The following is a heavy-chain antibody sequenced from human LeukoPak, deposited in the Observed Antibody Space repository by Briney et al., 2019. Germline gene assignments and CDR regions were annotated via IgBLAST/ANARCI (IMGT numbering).Heavy chain of an antibody. D-gene: IGHD3-22*01. Sequence: GASVKVSCKASGGTFSSYAISWVRQAPGQGLEWMGGIIPIFGTANYAQKFQGRVTITADKSTSTAYMELSRLRSDDTAVYYCARDGPPWDYYDSSGYYFDYWGQGTLVSVSS. J-gene: IGHJ4*02. CDR1: GGTFSSYA. CDR2: IIPIFGTA. V-gene: IGHV1-69*06. CDR3: ARDGPPWDYYDSSGYYFDY.